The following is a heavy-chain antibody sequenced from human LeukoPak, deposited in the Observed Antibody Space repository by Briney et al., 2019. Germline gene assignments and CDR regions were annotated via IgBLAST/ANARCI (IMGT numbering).Heavy chain of an antibody. V-gene: IGHV3-7*01. D-gene: IGHD3-10*01. CDR1: GFTFSNYW. CDR3: AGDRRDLGAFDI. CDR2: IKQDGSEK. Sequence: GGSLRLSCAASGFTFSNYWMSWVRQAPGRGLEWVANIKQDGSEKYYVDSVKGRFTISRDNAKNSLYLQMNSLRAEDTAVYYCAGDRRDLGAFDIWGQGTMVIVSS. J-gene: IGHJ3*02.